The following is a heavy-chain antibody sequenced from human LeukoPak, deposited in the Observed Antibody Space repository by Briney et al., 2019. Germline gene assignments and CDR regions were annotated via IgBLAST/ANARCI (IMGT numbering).Heavy chain of an antibody. CDR3: AREPSPRYCSSTSCYPIDY. Sequence: GGSLRLSCAASGFRFSSYAMSWVRQAPGKGLEWVAVISYDGSNKYYADSVKGRFTISRDNSKNTLYLQMNSLRAEDTAVYYCAREPSPRYCSSTSCYPIDYWGQGTLVTVSS. J-gene: IGHJ4*02. D-gene: IGHD2-2*01. V-gene: IGHV3-30-3*01. CDR2: ISYDGSNK. CDR1: GFRFSSYA.